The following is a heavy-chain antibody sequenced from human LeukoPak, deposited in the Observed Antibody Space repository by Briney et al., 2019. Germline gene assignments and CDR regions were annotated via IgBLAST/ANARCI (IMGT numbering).Heavy chain of an antibody. D-gene: IGHD5-12*01. J-gene: IGHJ4*02. CDR3: ARDFRGYENY. Sequence: SETLSLTCTVSGGSISSYYRSWIRQPPGKGLEWIGYIYHSGSTYYNPSLKSRVTISVDRSKNQFSLKLSSVTAADTAVYYCARDFRGYENYWGQGTLLTVSS. V-gene: IGHV4-59*12. CDR2: IYHSGST. CDR1: GGSISSYY.